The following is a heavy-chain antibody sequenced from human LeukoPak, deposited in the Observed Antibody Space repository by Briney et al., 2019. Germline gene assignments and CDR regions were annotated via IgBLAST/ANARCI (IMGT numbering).Heavy chain of an antibody. CDR3: ARSDWTTRVSSNWFDP. CDR2: ISSSSSYI. D-gene: IGHD3/OR15-3a*01. CDR1: GFTFSSYS. J-gene: IGHJ5*02. V-gene: IGHV3-21*01. Sequence: GGSLRLSCAASGFTFSSYSMNWVRQAPGKGLEWVSSISSSSSYIYYADSVKGRFTISRDNAKNSLYLQMNSLRAEDTAVYYCARSDWTTRVSSNWFDPWGQGTLVTVSS.